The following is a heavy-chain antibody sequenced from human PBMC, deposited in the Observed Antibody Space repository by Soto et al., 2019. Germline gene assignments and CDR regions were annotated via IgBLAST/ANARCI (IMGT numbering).Heavy chain of an antibody. Sequence: PSETLSLTCTVSGGSISSYYWSWIRQPPGKGLEWIGYIYYSGSTNYNPSLKSRITISVDTSKNQFSLKLSSVTAADTAVYYCARVSSVATIPDFDYWGQGTLVTVSS. CDR3: ARVSSVATIPDFDY. D-gene: IGHD5-12*01. J-gene: IGHJ4*02. CDR2: IYYSGST. V-gene: IGHV4-59*01. CDR1: GGSISSYY.